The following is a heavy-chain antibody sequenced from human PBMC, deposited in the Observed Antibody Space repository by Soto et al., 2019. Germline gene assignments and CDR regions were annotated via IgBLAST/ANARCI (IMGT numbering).Heavy chain of an antibody. J-gene: IGHJ3*02. CDR2: IYYSGST. V-gene: IGHV4-39*01. D-gene: IGHD6-19*01. CDR3: ARHRGQWQNDAFDI. CDR1: GGSISSSSYY. Sequence: QLQLQESGPGLVKPSETLSLTCTVSGGSISSSSYYWGWIRHPPGKGLEWIGSIYYSGSTYYNPSLKSRVTISVDTSKNQFSLKLSSVTAADTAVYYCARHRGQWQNDAFDIWGQGTMVTVSS.